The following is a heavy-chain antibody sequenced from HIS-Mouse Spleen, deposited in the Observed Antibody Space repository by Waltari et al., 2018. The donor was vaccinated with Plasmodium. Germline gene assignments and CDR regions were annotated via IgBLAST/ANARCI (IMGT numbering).Heavy chain of an antibody. Sequence: EVQLVESGGGLVQPGGSLRLSCAASGFTFSRYWMSWVRQGPGKGLEGVANIKQDGSEKYYVDSVKGRFTISRDNAKNSLYLQMNSLRAEDTAVYYCASSWYWYFDLWGRGTLVTVSS. J-gene: IGHJ2*01. CDR1: GFTFSRYW. CDR3: ASSWYWYFDL. V-gene: IGHV3-7*01. CDR2: IKQDGSEK. D-gene: IGHD6-13*01.